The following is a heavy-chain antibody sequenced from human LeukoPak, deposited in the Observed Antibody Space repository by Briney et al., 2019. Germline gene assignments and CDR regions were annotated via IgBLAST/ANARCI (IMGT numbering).Heavy chain of an antibody. CDR1: GESFSAYY. V-gene: IGHV4-34*01. CDR3: ARQTRGYSGYEPYYYNYMDV. J-gene: IGHJ6*03. D-gene: IGHD5-12*01. CDR2: INHSGST. Sequence: WETLSLTCAVYGESFSAYYWSWIRQPPGKGLEWIGEINHSGSTNYNPSLKSRVTISVDTSKNQFSLKLSSVTAADTAVYYCARQTRGYSGYEPYYYNYMDVWGKGTTVTVSS.